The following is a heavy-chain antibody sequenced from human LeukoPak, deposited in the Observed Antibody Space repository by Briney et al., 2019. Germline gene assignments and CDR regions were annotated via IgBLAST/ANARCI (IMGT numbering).Heavy chain of an antibody. CDR3: TREKDCADGICYED. Sequence: ASVKVSCKASGHTFTSHDINWVRQATGLGLEWLGWMSPKSGNTGYAQKFQGGVTMTRDTSISTAYMELSSLRFDDTAVYFCTREKDCADGICYEDWGQGTLVTVSS. J-gene: IGHJ4*02. CDR1: GHTFTSHD. V-gene: IGHV1-8*01. D-gene: IGHD2-8*01. CDR2: MSPKSGNT.